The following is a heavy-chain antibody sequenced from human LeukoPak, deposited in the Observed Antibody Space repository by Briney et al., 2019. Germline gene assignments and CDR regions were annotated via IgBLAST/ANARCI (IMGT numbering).Heavy chain of an antibody. CDR2: SGST. J-gene: IGHJ4*02. CDR1: GYSISSGYY. D-gene: IGHD3-16*01. V-gene: IGHV4-38-2*02. CDR3: ARDRVGID. Sequence: TSETLSLTRTVSGYSISSGYYWGWIRQPPGKGLEWIGSGSTYYNPSLKSRVTISVDTSKNQFSLKLSSVTAADTAVYYCARDRVGIDWGQGTLVTVSS.